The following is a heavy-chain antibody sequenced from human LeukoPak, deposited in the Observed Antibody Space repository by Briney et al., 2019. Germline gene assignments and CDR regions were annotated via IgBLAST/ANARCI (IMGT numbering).Heavy chain of an antibody. V-gene: IGHV4-31*03. Sequence: SETLSLTCTVSGGSLSSGGYYWTWIRQHPGKGLEWIGDIYDSANTNYNPSLKSRVTMSVDTSKNQFSLKLISVTAADTAVYYCARGGSYRWFDPWGQGTLVTVSS. J-gene: IGHJ5*02. D-gene: IGHD1-26*01. CDR1: GGSLSSGGYY. CDR3: ARGGSYRWFDP. CDR2: IYDSANT.